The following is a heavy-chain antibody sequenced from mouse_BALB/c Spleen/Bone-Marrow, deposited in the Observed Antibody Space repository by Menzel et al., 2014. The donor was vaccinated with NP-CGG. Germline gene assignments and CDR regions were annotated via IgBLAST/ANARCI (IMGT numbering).Heavy chain of an antibody. D-gene: IGHD4-1*01. CDR1: GYAFSNYL. Sequence: VKLVESGAELIRPGTSVKVSCEASGYAFSNYLIEWVKQRPGQGLEWIGVIHPGSGGTNYNEKFKGKATLTADKSSSTAYMQLSSLTSDDSAVYFCARDWDWYFDVWGAGTTVTVSS. CDR3: ARDWDWYFDV. J-gene: IGHJ1*01. CDR2: IHPGSGGT. V-gene: IGHV1-54*01.